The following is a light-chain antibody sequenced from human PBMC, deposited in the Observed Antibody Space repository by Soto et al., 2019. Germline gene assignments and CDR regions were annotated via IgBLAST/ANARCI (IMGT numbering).Light chain of an antibody. CDR1: GSNIGSNF. J-gene: IGLJ2*01. CDR3: DAWDNSLNGVV. V-gene: IGLV1-44*01. Sequence: QSVLTQPPSASGTPGQRVTISCSGSGSNIGSNFVSWYQQLPRAAPKLLMYNNNQRPSGVPDRFSGSKSGTSASLAVSGLQSEDEADYYCDAWDNSLNGVVLGGVTKVTVL. CDR2: NNN.